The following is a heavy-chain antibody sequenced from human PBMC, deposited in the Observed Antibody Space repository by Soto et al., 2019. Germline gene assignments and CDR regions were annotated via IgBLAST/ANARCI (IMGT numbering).Heavy chain of an antibody. D-gene: IGHD2-2*01. Sequence: QLQLQESGPGLVKPSETLSLTCTVSGGSISSSSYYWGWIRQPPGKGLEWIGSIYYSGSTYYNPSLKSRVTISVDTSKNQFSLKLSSVTAADTAVYYCARVKDRLLWGRAFDIWGQGTMVTVSS. V-gene: IGHV4-39*01. CDR3: ARVKDRLLWGRAFDI. CDR1: GGSISSSSYY. CDR2: IYYSGST. J-gene: IGHJ3*02.